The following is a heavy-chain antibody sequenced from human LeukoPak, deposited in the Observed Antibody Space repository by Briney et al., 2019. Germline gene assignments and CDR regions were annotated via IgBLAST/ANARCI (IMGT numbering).Heavy chain of an antibody. J-gene: IGHJ6*03. CDR1: GGSFSDFY. CDR3: ATTRGVITLDGYHYYIDV. CDR2: ITHSGKT. D-gene: IGHD3-10*01. Sequence: SETLSLTCAVYGGSFSDFYCTWLRQPPGKGLEWIGEITHSGKTKYNPSLKSRVTILLDTSKNQFSLKVRSVTAADTAVYYCATTRGVITLDGYHYYIDVWGKGTTVTVSS. V-gene: IGHV4-34*01.